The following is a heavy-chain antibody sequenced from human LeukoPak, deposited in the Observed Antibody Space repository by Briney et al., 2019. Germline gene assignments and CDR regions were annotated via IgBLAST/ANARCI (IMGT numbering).Heavy chain of an antibody. Sequence: SQTLSLTCTVSGGSISSGGYYWSWIRQHPGKGLEWIGYIYYSGSTYYNPSLKSRVTISVDTSKNQFSLKLSSVTAADTAVYYCARGFDSYGFTRLDYWGQGTLVTVSS. CDR1: GGSISSGGYY. CDR2: IYYSGST. J-gene: IGHJ4*02. D-gene: IGHD5-18*01. CDR3: ARGFDSYGFTRLDY. V-gene: IGHV4-31*03.